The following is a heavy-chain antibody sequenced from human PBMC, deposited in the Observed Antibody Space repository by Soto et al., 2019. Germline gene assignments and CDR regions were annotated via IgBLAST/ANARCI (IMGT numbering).Heavy chain of an antibody. V-gene: IGHV4-31*03. CDR1: GGSISSGGYY. CDR2: IYYSGST. Sequence: PSLTRTVSGGSISSGGYYWSWIRQHPGKGLEWIGYIYYSGSTYYNPSLKSRVTISVDTSKNQFSLKLSSVTAADTAVYYCARVTNGYSYGNFDYWGQGTLVTVSS. D-gene: IGHD5-18*01. J-gene: IGHJ4*02. CDR3: ARVTNGYSYGNFDY.